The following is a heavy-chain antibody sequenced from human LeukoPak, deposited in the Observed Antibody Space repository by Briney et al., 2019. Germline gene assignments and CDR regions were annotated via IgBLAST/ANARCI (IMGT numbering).Heavy chain of an antibody. V-gene: IGHV4-59*12. CDR2: IYNSGNT. Sequence: SGGSLRLSCAASGFTFSSYSMNWVRQSPGKGLEWIGYIYNSGNTYYNPSLKSRATISLDTSKNHFSLNLRSVTAADTALYYCARDRYWGLTGRGIAFDLWGQGTLVTVSS. J-gene: IGHJ3*01. CDR1: GFTFSSYS. D-gene: IGHD7-27*01. CDR3: ARDRYWGLTGRGIAFDL.